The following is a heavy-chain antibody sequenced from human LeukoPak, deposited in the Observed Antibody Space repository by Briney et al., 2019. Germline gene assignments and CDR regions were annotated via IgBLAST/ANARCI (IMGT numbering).Heavy chain of an antibody. Sequence: GASVKVSCKASGYTFTGYYMHWVRQAPGQGLEWMGWINPSSGGTNYAQKFQGRVTMTRDTSISTAYMELSRLRSDDTAVYYCARGILRGVFDYWGQGTLVTVSS. CDR3: ARGILRGVFDY. CDR2: INPSSGGT. CDR1: GYTFTGYY. J-gene: IGHJ4*02. D-gene: IGHD3-16*01. V-gene: IGHV1-2*02.